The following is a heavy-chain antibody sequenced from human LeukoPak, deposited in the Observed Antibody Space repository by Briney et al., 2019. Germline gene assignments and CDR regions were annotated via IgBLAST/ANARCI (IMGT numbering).Heavy chain of an antibody. D-gene: IGHD1-26*01. V-gene: IGHV4-39*01. Sequence: SETLSLTCTVSGGSISGSSYYWGWSRQPPGEGLEWIGSISSSGTTYYNPSLKSRLTISVDTSKNQFSLKLSSVTAADTAVYYCARVGSARGWYFDLWGRGTLVTVSS. CDR2: ISSSGTT. CDR3: ARVGSARGWYFDL. J-gene: IGHJ2*01. CDR1: GGSISGSSYY.